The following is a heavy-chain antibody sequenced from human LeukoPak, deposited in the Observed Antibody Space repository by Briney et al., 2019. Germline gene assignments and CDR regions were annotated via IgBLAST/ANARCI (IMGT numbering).Heavy chain of an antibody. Sequence: SETLSLTCTVSGGSTSSGGYYWSWIRQPPGKGLEWIGYIYHSGSTYYNPSLKSRVTISVDRSKNQFSLKLSSVTAADTAVYYCARENWNYGPEVCWGQGTLVTVSS. CDR2: IYHSGST. V-gene: IGHV4-30-2*01. D-gene: IGHD1-7*01. CDR1: GGSTSSGGYY. CDR3: ARENWNYGPEVC. J-gene: IGHJ4*02.